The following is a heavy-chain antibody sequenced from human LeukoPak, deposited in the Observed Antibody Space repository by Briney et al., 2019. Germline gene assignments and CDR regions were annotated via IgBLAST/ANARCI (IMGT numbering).Heavy chain of an antibody. V-gene: IGHV3-7*05. CDR3: ASETRGLVGSY. CDR2: LGQDGGET. CDR1: LSTLNTHW. Sequence: GGSLRLSCAASLSTLNTHWMSWFRQTPGKGLEWVASLGQDGGETYYLDSVKGRFTISRGSAETSLYLQMNSLRAEDTAVYYCASETRGLVGSYWGQGTLVTVSS. D-gene: IGHD1-26*01. J-gene: IGHJ4*02.